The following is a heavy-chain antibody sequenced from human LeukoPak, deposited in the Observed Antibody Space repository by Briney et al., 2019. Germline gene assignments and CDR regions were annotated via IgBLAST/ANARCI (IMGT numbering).Heavy chain of an antibody. Sequence: GGSLRLSCAASGFTFISYTMNWVRQAPGKGLEWVSSISSSSSYIYYADLVKGRFTISRDNAKNSLYLQMNSLRAEDTAVYYCARVVDYGSGSYYKGSPDYWGQGTLVTVSS. CDR1: GFTFISYT. J-gene: IGHJ4*02. CDR3: ARVVDYGSGSYYKGSPDY. V-gene: IGHV3-21*01. CDR2: ISSSSSYI. D-gene: IGHD3-10*01.